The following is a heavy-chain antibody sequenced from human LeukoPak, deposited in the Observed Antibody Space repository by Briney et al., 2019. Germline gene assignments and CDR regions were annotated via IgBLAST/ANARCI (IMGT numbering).Heavy chain of an antibody. CDR1: GYTLTELS. D-gene: IGHD3-22*01. V-gene: IGHV1-24*01. CDR2: FDPEDGET. J-gene: IGHJ3*01. CDR3: ATSTIVVVKGYWYFDL. Sequence: ASVKVSCKVSGYTLTELSMHWVRQAPGKGLEWMGGFDPEDGETIYAQKFQGRVTMTEDTSTDTAYMELSSLRSEDTAVYYCATSTIVVVKGYWYFDLWGQGTMVTVSS.